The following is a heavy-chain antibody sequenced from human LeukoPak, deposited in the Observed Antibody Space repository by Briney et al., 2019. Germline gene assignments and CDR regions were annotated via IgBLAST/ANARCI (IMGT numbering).Heavy chain of an antibody. CDR3: ARTDQDYYDSAGLDY. J-gene: IGHJ4*02. CDR1: GYTFTSYD. D-gene: IGHD3-22*01. CDR2: MNPNSGNT. Sequence: ASVKVSCKASGYTFTSYDINWVRQAPGQGLEWMGWMNPNSGNTGYAQKFQGRVTITRNTSINTAYMELSSLRSEDTAVYYCARTDQDYYDSAGLDYWGQGTLVTVSS. V-gene: IGHV1-8*03.